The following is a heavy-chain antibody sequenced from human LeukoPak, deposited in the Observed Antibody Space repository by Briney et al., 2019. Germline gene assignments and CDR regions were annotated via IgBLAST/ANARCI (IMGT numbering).Heavy chain of an antibody. Sequence: GGSLRLSCAASGFSFSSFAMTWVRQAPGKGLEWVSTIRSSGATAYNADSVKGRFTISRDNSKNTVYLQMNSLRVEDTAIYYCARGQEFDDGVFDSWGQGTLVTVSS. V-gene: IGHV3-23*01. D-gene: IGHD1-1*01. J-gene: IGHJ4*02. CDR1: GFSFSSFA. CDR3: ARGQEFDDGVFDS. CDR2: IRSSGATA.